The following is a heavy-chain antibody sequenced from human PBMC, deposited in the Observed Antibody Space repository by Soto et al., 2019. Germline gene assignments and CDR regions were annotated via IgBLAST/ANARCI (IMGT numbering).Heavy chain of an antibody. V-gene: IGHV4-30-2*01. CDR3: ARGQGAAAGHSNFDY. J-gene: IGHJ4*02. Sequence: QLQLQESGSGLVKPSQTLSLTCAVSGGSISGTTYSWSWIRQPPGKGLEWIGYIYDSGNTYYNPSLKRQFSISVDRSKSQFSLKLSSVTAADTAVYYCARGQGAAAGHSNFDYWGQGALVTVSS. CDR2: IYDSGNT. D-gene: IGHD6-13*01. CDR1: GGSISGTTYS.